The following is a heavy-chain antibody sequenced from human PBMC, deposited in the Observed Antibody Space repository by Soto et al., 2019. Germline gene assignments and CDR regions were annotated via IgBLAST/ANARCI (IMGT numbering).Heavy chain of an antibody. CDR3: ARALWGNYWFDP. D-gene: IGHD2-21*01. CDR2: IYSGGST. CDR1: GFTVSSNY. J-gene: IGHJ5*02. Sequence: EVQLVETGGGLIQPGGSLRLSCAASGFTVSSNYMSWVRQAPGKGLEWVSVIYSGGSTYYADSVKGRFTISRDNSKNTLYLQMNSLRAEDTAVYYCARALWGNYWFDPGAREPWSPSPQ. V-gene: IGHV3-53*02.